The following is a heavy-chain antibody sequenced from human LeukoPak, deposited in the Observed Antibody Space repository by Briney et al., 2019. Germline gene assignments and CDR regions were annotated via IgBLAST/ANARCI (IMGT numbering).Heavy chain of an antibody. CDR3: ARDLGDGYIDY. Sequence: SETLPLTSTAAGGSISSSYWSWLRQPPGKRLELIGYIDYSGSTNYNPSLKSRVTISVDTSKNQFSLKLSSVTAADTAVYYCARDLGDGYIDYWGQGTLVTVSS. CDR2: IDYSGST. CDR1: GGSISSSY. V-gene: IGHV4-59*01. J-gene: IGHJ4*02. D-gene: IGHD3-10*01.